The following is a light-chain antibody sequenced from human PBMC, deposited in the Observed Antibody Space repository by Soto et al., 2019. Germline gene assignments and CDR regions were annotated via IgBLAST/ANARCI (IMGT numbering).Light chain of an antibody. CDR2: EVI. CDR1: NSDIGRYNY. V-gene: IGLV2-14*01. CDR3: SSYTSMDTVI. Sequence: QSALTQPASVSGSPGQSITISCTGTNSDIGRYNYVSWHQQLPGKAPKLLIFEVIHRPSGVSNRFSGSKSGSKASLTISGLQAEDEADYYCSSYTSMDTVIFGGGTKLTVL. J-gene: IGLJ2*01.